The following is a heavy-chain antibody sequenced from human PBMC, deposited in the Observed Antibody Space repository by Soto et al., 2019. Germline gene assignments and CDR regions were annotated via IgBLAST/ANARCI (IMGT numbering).Heavy chain of an antibody. D-gene: IGHD3-10*01. CDR3: ARGEGRTYYFDY. V-gene: IGHV1-69*02. CDR2: IIPILGIA. Sequence: QVQLVQSGAEVKKPGSSVKVSCKASGGTFSSYPISWVRQAPGQGLEWMGRIIPILGIANYAQKFQGRVTITADKSTSTAYMELSSLRSEDTAVYYCARGEGRTYYFDYWGQGTLVTVSS. J-gene: IGHJ4*02. CDR1: GGTFSSYP.